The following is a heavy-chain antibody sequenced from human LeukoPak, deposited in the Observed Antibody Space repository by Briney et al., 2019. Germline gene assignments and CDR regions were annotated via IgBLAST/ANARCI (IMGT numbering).Heavy chain of an antibody. V-gene: IGHV3-43*02. J-gene: IGHJ4*02. CDR3: AKDILSGYKEHY. CDR2: ISGDGGST. Sequence: GGSLRLSCAASGFTFDDYAMHWVRQAPGKGLEWVSLISGDGGSTYYADSVKGRFTISRDNSKNSLYLQMNSLRTEGTALYYCAKDILSGYKEHYWGQGTLVTVSS. CDR1: GFTFDDYA. D-gene: IGHD5-24*01.